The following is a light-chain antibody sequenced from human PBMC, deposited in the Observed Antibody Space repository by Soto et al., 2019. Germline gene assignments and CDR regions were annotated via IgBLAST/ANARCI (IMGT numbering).Light chain of an antibody. CDR2: DVS. CDR1: SSDVGGYNY. J-gene: IGLJ1*01. V-gene: IGLV2-14*01. Sequence: QSVLNKPASLTVSPGQSSSISCTGTSSDVGGYNYVSWYQQHPGKAPKLMIYDVSNRPSGVSNRFSGSKSGNTASLTISGLQAEDEADYYCSSYTSSSTPYVFGAGTKVTVL. CDR3: SSYTSSSTPYV.